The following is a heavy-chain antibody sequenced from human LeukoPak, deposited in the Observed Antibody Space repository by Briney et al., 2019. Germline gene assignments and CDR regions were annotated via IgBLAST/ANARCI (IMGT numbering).Heavy chain of an antibody. D-gene: IGHD3-22*01. V-gene: IGHV3-20*04. CDR1: GFIFGDHG. J-gene: IGHJ4*02. CDR3: ARTGREDYASSGYYPFDY. CDR2: ITWNGVTT. Sequence: GGSLRLSCAASGFIFGDHGMTWLRHCPGKGLEWVSGITWNGVTTAYANSVKGRFTIYRDNAKNSLYLQMDGLRAEDTAFYYCARTGREDYASSGYYPFDYWGQGILVTVSS.